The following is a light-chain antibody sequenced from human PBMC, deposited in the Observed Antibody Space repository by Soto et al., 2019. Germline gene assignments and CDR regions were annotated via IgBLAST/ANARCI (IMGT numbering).Light chain of an antibody. CDR1: SSDVGGYDY. Sequence: QSVLTQLPSASGSPGQSVTISCTGSSSDVGGYDYVSWYQQHPGKAPKLMIYEVSKRPSGVPDRFSGSKSGNTASLTVSGLQAEDEADYYCSSYAGSSTDVFGTGTKVTVL. CDR3: SSYAGSSTDV. V-gene: IGLV2-8*01. CDR2: EVS. J-gene: IGLJ1*01.